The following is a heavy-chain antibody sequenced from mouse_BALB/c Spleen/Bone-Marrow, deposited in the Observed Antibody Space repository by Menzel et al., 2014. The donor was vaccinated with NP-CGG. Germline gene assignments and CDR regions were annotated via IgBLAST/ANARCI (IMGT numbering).Heavy chain of an antibody. CDR3: ARRGGYDY. J-gene: IGHJ2*01. CDR2: INPNNGGT. D-gene: IGHD1-2*01. V-gene: IGHV1-18*01. Sequence: VQLQQSGPELVKPGPSVKISCKTSGYTFTEYTMHWVKQSHGKSLEWIGSINPNNGGTSYNQKFKGKATLTVDKSSSTAYMELRSLTSEESAVYYCARRGGYDYWGQGTTLTVSS. CDR1: GYTFTEYT.